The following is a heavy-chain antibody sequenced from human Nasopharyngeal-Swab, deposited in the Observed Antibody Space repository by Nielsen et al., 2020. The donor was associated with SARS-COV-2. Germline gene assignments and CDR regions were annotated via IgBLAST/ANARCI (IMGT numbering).Heavy chain of an antibody. Sequence: GGSLRLSCATSGFTLSDYYMSWIRQAPGKGLEWVSYSSSSSYTNYADSVKGRFTISRDNAKNSLYLQMNSLRAEDTAVYYCARDLRITIFGVVHAFDIWGQGTMVTVSS. CDR1: GFTLSDYY. J-gene: IGHJ3*02. CDR3: ARDLRITIFGVVHAFDI. CDR2: SSSSSYT. D-gene: IGHD3-3*01. V-gene: IGHV3-11*06.